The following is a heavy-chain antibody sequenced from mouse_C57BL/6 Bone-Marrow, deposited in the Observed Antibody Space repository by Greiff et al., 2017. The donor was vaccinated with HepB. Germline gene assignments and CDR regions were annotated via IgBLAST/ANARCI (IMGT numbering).Heavy chain of an antibody. J-gene: IGHJ1*03. CDR2: IDPSDSYT. CDR3: ARYCSNYAWYFDV. D-gene: IGHD2-5*01. CDR1: GYTFTSYW. V-gene: IGHV1-69*01. Sequence: VQLQQPGAELVMPGASVKLSCKASGYTFTSYWMHWVKQRPGQGLEWIGEIDPSDSYTNYNQKFKGKSTLTVDKSSSTAYMQLSSLTSEDSAVYYCARYCSNYAWYFDVWGTGTTVTVSS.